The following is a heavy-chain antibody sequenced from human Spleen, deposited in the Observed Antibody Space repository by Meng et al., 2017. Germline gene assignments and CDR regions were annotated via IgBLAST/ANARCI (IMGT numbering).Heavy chain of an antibody. CDR1: GYIFASYG. Sequence: QVQLGQSGAEVRKPGASAKVSCKTSGYIFASYGISWVRQAPGQGLEWMGWISGYSGNTYYEQKFKGRVTMTTDTSTSTGYMELRSLTSDDTAVYYCARDEGSSWANWFAAWGQGTLVTVSS. V-gene: IGHV1-18*01. CDR3: ARDEGSSWANWFAA. CDR2: ISGYSGNT. D-gene: IGHD6-13*01. J-gene: IGHJ5*02.